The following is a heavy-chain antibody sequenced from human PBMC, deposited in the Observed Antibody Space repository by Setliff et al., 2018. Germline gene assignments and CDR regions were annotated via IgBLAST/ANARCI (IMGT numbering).Heavy chain of an antibody. CDR3: ARHLLVQGTYHFDY. CDR2: MYYSGST. J-gene: IGHJ4*02. CDR1: GGSISSGSYY. Sequence: SETLSLTCSVSGGSISSGSYYWGWIRQSPGKGLEWIGSMYYSGSTYYNPSLKGRVTLSVDTTKNQFSLKLTSMTAADTAVYFCARHLLVQGTYHFDYWGQGSPVTGS. D-gene: IGHD3-10*01. V-gene: IGHV4-39*01.